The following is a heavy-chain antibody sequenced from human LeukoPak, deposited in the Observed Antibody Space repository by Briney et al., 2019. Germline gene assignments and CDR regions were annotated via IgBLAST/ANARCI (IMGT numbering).Heavy chain of an antibody. J-gene: IGHJ4*02. Sequence: GSXXXXYWXXXXXXXXXXLXXIAYIYYTGDTNYSPSLKSRVAISIDTSKNQFSLKLTSVTAADTAVYFCAGMPVGGLRQFDSWGQGALVTVSS. V-gene: IGHV4-59*03. D-gene: IGHD6-19*01. CDR1: GSXXXXY. CDR2: IYYTGDT. CDR3: AGMPVGGLRQFDS.